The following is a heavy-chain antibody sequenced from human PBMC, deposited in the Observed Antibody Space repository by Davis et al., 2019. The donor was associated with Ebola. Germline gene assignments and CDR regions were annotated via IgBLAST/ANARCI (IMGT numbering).Heavy chain of an antibody. J-gene: IGHJ6*04. CDR1: GGSIDSGGYY. Sequence: TLSLTCTVSGGSIDSGGYYWSWIRQRPGKGLEWIGYIFYSGSTYYNPSLKSRVTISVDTSKNLFSLSLRSVTAADTAVYYCARRAGFQYYYGMDVWGKGTTVTVSS. CDR3: ARRAGFQYYYGMDV. D-gene: IGHD3-10*01. V-gene: IGHV4-31*03. CDR2: IFYSGST.